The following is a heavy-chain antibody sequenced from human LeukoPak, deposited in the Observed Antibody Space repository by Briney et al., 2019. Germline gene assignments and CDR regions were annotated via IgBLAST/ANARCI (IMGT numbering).Heavy chain of an antibody. CDR1: GLTFSSYS. V-gene: IGHV3-23*01. CDR2: ISETAGST. Sequence: GGSLRLSCAASGLTFSSYSMSWVRQAPGKGLEWVSGISETAGSTYYADSVRGRFTVSRDNSKNTLFLQMNSLRVEDTAVYYCSSIQTMTNHYWGQGTLVTVSS. D-gene: IGHD3-22*01. CDR3: SSIQTMTNHY. J-gene: IGHJ4*02.